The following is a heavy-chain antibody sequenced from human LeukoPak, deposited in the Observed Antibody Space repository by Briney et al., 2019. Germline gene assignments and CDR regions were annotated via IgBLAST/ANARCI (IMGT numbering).Heavy chain of an antibody. Sequence: GASVKVSCKASGYTFTGYYLHWVRQAPGQGLEWMGWINPNSGFTNYAQKFQGRVTMTRDTSISTAYMELSRLRSDDTAVYYCARSADCSSSSCRSFDYWGQGTLVTVSS. CDR1: GYTFTGYY. D-gene: IGHD2-2*01. CDR2: INPNSGFT. J-gene: IGHJ4*02. V-gene: IGHV1-2*02. CDR3: ARSADCSSSSCRSFDY.